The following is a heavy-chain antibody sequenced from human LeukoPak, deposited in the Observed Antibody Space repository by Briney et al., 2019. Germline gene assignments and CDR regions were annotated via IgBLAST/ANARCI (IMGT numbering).Heavy chain of an antibody. Sequence: GGSLRLSCAASRFTFSNAWMRWVRQAPRKGLEGVGRIKSKTDGGTTDYPAPVKGRFISTRDESINTLYLQMTSLRAEDTAVYYCAKRPENWNYGPTHYDYWGQGTLVTVSS. CDR2: IKSKTDGGTT. V-gene: IGHV3-15*01. D-gene: IGHD1-7*01. J-gene: IGHJ4*02. CDR1: RFTFSNAW. CDR3: AKRPENWNYGPTHYDY.